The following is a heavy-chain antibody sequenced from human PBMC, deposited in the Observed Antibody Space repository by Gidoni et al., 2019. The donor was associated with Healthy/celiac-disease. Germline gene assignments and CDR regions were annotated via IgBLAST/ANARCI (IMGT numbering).Heavy chain of an antibody. D-gene: IGHD1-26*01. J-gene: IGHJ6*03. CDR3: ARGPKGAGMLYYYYYMDV. Sequence: QVQLVQSGAEVKKPGASVTVSCKASGYTFTSYDINWVRQATGQGLEWMGWMNPNSGNKGYAQKFQGRVTMTRNTSISTAYMELSSLRSEDTAVYYCARGPKGAGMLYYYYYMDVWGKGTTVTVSS. CDR1: GYTFTSYD. CDR2: MNPNSGNK. V-gene: IGHV1-8*01.